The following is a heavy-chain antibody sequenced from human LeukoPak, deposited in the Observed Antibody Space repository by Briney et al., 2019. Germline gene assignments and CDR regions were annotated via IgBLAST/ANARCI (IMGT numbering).Heavy chain of an antibody. CDR1: GGSITSSNYY. D-gene: IGHD3-10*01. CDR2: FYYSGST. J-gene: IGHJ4*02. CDR3: VYYYGSGSVEY. Sequence: PSETLSLSCTVSGGSITSSNYYWGWIRQPPGKGLEWIGSFYYSGSTNYNPSLKSRVTISVDTSKNQFSLKLSSVTAADTAVYYCVYYYGSGSVEYWGQGTLVTVSS. V-gene: IGHV4-39*01.